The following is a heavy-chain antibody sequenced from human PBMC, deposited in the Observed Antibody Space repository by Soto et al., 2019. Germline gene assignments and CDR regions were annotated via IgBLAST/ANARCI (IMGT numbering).Heavy chain of an antibody. V-gene: IGHV1-18*01. CDR3: ARGRYGDY. CDR1: GYTFTSYG. CDR2: ISAHNGNT. J-gene: IGHJ4*02. Sequence: QVHLVPSGAEVKKPGASVKVSCKASGYTFTSYGITWVRQAPGQGLEWMGWISAHNGNTDYAQKLQGRVIVTRDTSTGTAYMELRSLRSDDTAVYYCARGRYGDYWGQGALVTVSS. D-gene: IGHD1-1*01.